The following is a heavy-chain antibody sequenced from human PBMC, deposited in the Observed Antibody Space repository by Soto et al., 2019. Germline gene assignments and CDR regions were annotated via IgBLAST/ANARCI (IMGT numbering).Heavy chain of an antibody. D-gene: IGHD2-2*01. CDR1: GFTFSSYG. Sequence: QVQLVESGGGVVQPGRSLRLSCAASGFTFSSYGMHWVRQAPGKGLEWVAVISYDGSNKYYADSVKGRFTISRDNSKNTLYLQMNSLRAEDTAVYYCANPVPSDYWGQGTLVTVSS. J-gene: IGHJ4*02. CDR3: ANPVPSDY. V-gene: IGHV3-30*18. CDR2: ISYDGSNK.